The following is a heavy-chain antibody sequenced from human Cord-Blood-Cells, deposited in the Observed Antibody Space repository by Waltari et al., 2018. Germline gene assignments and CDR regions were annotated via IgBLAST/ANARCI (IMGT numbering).Heavy chain of an antibody. Sequence: QVQLVQSGAEVKKPGASVKVSCKASGYTFTGYYMHWVRQAPGQGLEWMEWINPNRGGTNYAQKFQGRVTRTRDTSISTAYMELSRLRSDDTAVYYCARGYSGYDYAFDIWGQGTMVTVSS. CDR3: ARGYSGYDYAFDI. J-gene: IGHJ3*02. CDR2: INPNRGGT. CDR1: GYTFTGYY. D-gene: IGHD5-12*01. V-gene: IGHV1-2*02.